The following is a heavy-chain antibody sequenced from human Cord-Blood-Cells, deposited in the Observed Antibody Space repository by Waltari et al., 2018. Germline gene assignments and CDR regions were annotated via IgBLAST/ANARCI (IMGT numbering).Heavy chain of an antibody. D-gene: IGHD4-17*01. CDR1: GYSISSGYY. Sequence: QVQLQESGPGLVKPSETLSLTCAVSGYSISSGYYWGWIRQPPGKGLEWIGSIYHSGSTYYNPSLKSRVTISVDTSKNQFSLKLSSVTAADTAVYYCASDYPESYFDYWGQETLVTVSS. CDR3: ASDYPESYFDY. CDR2: IYHSGST. V-gene: IGHV4-38-2*01. J-gene: IGHJ4*02.